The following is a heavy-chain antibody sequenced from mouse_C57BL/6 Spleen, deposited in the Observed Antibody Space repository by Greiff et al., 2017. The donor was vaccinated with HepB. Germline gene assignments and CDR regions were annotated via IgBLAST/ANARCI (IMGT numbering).Heavy chain of an antibody. D-gene: IGHD1-1*01. V-gene: IGHV1-85*01. CDR3: ARGGDYYGSSWDYFDY. CDR2: IYPRDGST. CDR1: GYTFTSYD. Sequence: QVQLKQSGPELVKPGASVKLSCKASGYTFTSYDINWVKQRPGQGLEWIGWIYPRDGSTKYNEKFKGKATLTVDTSSSTAYMELHSLTSEDSAVYFCARGGDYYGSSWDYFDYWGQGTTLTVSS. J-gene: IGHJ2*01.